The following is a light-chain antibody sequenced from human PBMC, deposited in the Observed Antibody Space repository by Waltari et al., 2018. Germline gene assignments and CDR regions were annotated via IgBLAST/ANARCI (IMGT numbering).Light chain of an antibody. CDR3: CSYTRSSTYV. Sequence: QSALPQPASVSGSPGQSITISCTGTRSDIGTYHYLSWYQQYPGKAPKLMIYDVNKRPSGVSDRFSGSKSGNTPSLTISGLQAEDEADYYCCSYTRSSTYVFGTGTQVTVL. CDR1: RSDIGTYHY. J-gene: IGLJ1*01. CDR2: DVN. V-gene: IGLV2-14*01.